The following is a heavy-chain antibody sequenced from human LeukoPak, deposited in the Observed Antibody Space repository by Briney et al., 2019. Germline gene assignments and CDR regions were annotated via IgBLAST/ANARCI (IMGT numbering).Heavy chain of an antibody. J-gene: IGHJ4*02. CDR2: IRESSGDT. CDR3: AKRPITGDDKSFDY. Sequence: GGSLRLSCAASGFTFSSYEMNWVRQAPGKGLEWVSTIRESSGDTYYEDSVKGRFTISRDISKNTVYLQMFSLRVKDTAVYFCAKRPITGDDKSFDYWGQGTLVTVSS. CDR1: GFTFSSYE. D-gene: IGHD3-9*01. V-gene: IGHV3-23*01.